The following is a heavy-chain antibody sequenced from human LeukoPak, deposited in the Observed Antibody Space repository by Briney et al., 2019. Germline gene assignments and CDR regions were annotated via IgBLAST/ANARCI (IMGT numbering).Heavy chain of an antibody. D-gene: IGHD4/OR15-4a*01. CDR1: GFTFDDYA. V-gene: IGHV3-9*01. CDR2: INWNSGSI. Sequence: PGRSLRLSCSASGFTFDDYAMHWVRQAPGKGLEWVAGINWNSGSIGYADSVKGRFTISRDNAKNSLYLQMNSLRAEDTALYYCAKDRHDHGDPPGYMDLWGRGTLVTVSS. J-gene: IGHJ2*01. CDR3: AKDRHDHGDPPGYMDL.